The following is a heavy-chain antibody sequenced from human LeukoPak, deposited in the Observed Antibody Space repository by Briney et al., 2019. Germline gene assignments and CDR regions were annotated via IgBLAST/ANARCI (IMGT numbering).Heavy chain of an antibody. CDR2: IYSGGST. CDR1: GFTVSSNY. V-gene: IGHV3-53*01. Sequence: GGSLRLSCAASGFTVSSNYMSWVRQAPGKGLEWVSVIYSGGSTYYADSVKGRFTISRDNSKNTLYLQMNSLRAEDTAVYSCASETVDYDYVWGSYRLFDYWGQGTLVTVSS. CDR3: ASETVDYDYVWGSYRLFDY. D-gene: IGHD3-16*02. J-gene: IGHJ4*02.